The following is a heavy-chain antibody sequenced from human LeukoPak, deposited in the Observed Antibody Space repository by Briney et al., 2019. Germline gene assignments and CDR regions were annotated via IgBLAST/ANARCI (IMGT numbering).Heavy chain of an antibody. CDR1: GGSFSGYY. Sequence: SETLSLTCAVYGGSFSGYYWSWIRQPPGKGLEWIGEINHSGSTNYNPSPKSRVTTSVDTSKNQFSLKLSSVTAADTAVYYCARGRTAYYYDSGYYGMDVWGQGTTVTVSS. D-gene: IGHD3-22*01. J-gene: IGHJ6*02. CDR3: ARGRTAYYYDSGYYGMDV. CDR2: INHSGST. V-gene: IGHV4-34*01.